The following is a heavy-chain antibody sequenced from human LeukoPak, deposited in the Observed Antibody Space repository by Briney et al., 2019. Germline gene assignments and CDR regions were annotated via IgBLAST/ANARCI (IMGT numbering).Heavy chain of an antibody. CDR2: IYYSGST. D-gene: IGHD3-10*01. Sequence: TSQTLSLTCTVSGGSISSSSYYWGWIRQPPGKGLEWIGSIYYSGSTYYNPSLKSRVTISVDTSKNQFSLKLSSVTAADTAVYYCARGFREGSFDYWGQGTLVTVSS. V-gene: IGHV4-39*07. CDR3: ARGFREGSFDY. J-gene: IGHJ4*02. CDR1: GGSISSSSYY.